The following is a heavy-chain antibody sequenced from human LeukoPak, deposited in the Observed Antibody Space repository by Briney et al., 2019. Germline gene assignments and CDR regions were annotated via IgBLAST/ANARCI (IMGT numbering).Heavy chain of an antibody. CDR2: IYYSGST. CDR1: GGSISSSSYY. CDR3: ARENDRYGRIDY. D-gene: IGHD5-18*01. V-gene: IGHV4-39*07. J-gene: IGHJ4*02. Sequence: SETLSLTCTVSGGSISSSSYYWGWIRQPPGKGLEWIGSIYYSGSTYYNPSLKSRVTISVDTSKNQFSLRLSSVTAADTAVYFCARENDRYGRIDYWGQGTLVTVSS.